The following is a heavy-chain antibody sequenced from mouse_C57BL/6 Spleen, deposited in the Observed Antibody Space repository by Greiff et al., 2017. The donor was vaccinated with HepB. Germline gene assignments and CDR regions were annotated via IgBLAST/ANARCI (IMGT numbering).Heavy chain of an antibody. V-gene: IGHV1-82*01. CDR2: IYPGDGDT. D-gene: IGHD1-1*01. J-gene: IGHJ2*01. CDR3: ARSTRTTRYFDY. CDR1: GYAFSSSW. Sequence: QVQLQQSGPELVKPGASVKISCKASGYAFSSSWMNWVKQRPGKGLEWIGRIYPGDGDTNYNGKFKGKATLTADKSSSTAYMQLSSLTSEDSAVYCCARSTRTTRYFDYWGQGTTLTVSS.